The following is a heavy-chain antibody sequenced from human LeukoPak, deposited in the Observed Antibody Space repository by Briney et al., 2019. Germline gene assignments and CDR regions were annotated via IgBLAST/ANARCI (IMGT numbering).Heavy chain of an antibody. CDR2: ISGSGGST. CDR1: GFTFSSYA. CDR3: AKDYYDSSGYQGSYYFDY. D-gene: IGHD3-22*01. Sequence: GGSLRLSCAASGFTFSSYAMSWVRQAPGKGLEWVSAISGSGGSTYYADSVKDRFTISRDNSKNTLYLQMNSLRAEDTAVYYCAKDYYDSSGYQGSYYFDYWGQGTLVTVSS. V-gene: IGHV3-23*01. J-gene: IGHJ4*02.